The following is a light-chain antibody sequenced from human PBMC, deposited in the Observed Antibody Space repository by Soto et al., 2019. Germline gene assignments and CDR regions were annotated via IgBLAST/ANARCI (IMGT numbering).Light chain of an antibody. Sequence: EIVLTQSPVTLSLSPGERATLSCRASQSISSHLTWYQQKPGQAPRLLIYDTSSRATGVPARFSASGSGTDFTLTISGLEPEDSAVYYCQQRNNGPPMFTFGPGTKVHI. CDR1: QSISSH. V-gene: IGKV3-11*01. CDR3: QQRNNGPPMFT. J-gene: IGKJ3*01. CDR2: DTS.